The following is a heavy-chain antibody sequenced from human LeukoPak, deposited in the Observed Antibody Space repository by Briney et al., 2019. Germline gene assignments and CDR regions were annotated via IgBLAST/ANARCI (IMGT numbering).Heavy chain of an antibody. CDR1: GFTSSNYN. CDR2: ISSSSTYM. Sequence: PGGSLRLSCTASGFTSSNYNINWVRQAPGKGLEWVSSISSSSTYMYYADSVKGRFTISRDNAKNSLYLQMNSLRAEDTAVYYCARDLYRIVVVPHYFDYWGQGTLVTVSS. V-gene: IGHV3-21*01. J-gene: IGHJ4*02. D-gene: IGHD3-22*01. CDR3: ARDLYRIVVVPHYFDY.